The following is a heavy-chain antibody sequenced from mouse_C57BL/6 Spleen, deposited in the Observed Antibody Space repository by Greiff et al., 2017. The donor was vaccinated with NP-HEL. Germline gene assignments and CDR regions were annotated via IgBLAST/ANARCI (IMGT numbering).Heavy chain of an antibody. CDR2: ISGGGGNT. D-gene: IGHD1-1*01. V-gene: IGHV5-9*01. J-gene: IGHJ2*01. CDR1: GFTFSSYT. CDR3: ARHGVYYYGSSPDY. Sequence: EVKLVESGGGLVKPGGSLKLSCAASGFTFSSYTMSWVRQTPEKRLEWVATISGGGGNTYYPDSVKGRFTISRDNAKNTLYLQMSSLRSEDTALYYCARHGVYYYGSSPDYWGQGTTLTVSS.